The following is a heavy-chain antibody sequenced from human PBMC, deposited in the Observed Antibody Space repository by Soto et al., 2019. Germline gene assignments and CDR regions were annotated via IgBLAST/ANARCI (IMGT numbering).Heavy chain of an antibody. CDR3: AKDHPNQYYYDSSGSYYYGMDV. J-gene: IGHJ6*02. D-gene: IGHD3-22*01. CDR2: ISGSGGST. CDR1: GFTFSSYA. Sequence: GGSLRLSCAASGFTFSSYAMSWVRQAPGKGLEWVSAISGSGGSTYYADSVKGRFTISRDNSKNTLYLQMNSLRAEDTAVYYCAKDHPNQYYYDSSGSYYYGMDVWGQGTTVTAP. V-gene: IGHV3-23*01.